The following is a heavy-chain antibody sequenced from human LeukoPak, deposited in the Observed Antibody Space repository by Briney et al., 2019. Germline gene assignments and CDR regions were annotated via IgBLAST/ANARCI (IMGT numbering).Heavy chain of an antibody. V-gene: IGHV4-4*07. J-gene: IGHJ3*02. CDR3: ARDLSWELPSDAFDI. CDR1: GGSFSGYY. CDR2: IYTSGST. Sequence: PSETLSLTCAVYGGSFSGYYWSWIRQPAGKGLEWIGRIYTSGSTNYNPSLKSRVTMSVDTSKNQFSLKLSSVTAADTAVYYCARDLSWELPSDAFDIWGQGTMVTVSS. D-gene: IGHD1-26*01.